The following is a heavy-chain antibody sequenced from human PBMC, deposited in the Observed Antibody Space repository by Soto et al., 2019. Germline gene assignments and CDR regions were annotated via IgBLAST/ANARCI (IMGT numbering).Heavy chain of an antibody. D-gene: IGHD2-8*01. V-gene: IGHV4-31*03. CDR3: AXEARILTVSNDASDI. CDR1: GGSICSGRYY. J-gene: IGHJ3*02. CDR2: IYYSGST. Sequence: ISCTLSGGSICSGRYYWSWLRQHPGKGLEWIGYIYYSGSTYYNPSLKSRVTISVDTSKNQFSLKLNSVTAADTAVYYCAXEARILTVSNDASDIWGQGRMVTVSS.